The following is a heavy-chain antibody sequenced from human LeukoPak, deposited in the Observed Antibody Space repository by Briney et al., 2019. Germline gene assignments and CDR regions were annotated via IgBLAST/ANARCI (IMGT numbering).Heavy chain of an antibody. Sequence: GGSLRLSCVVSGFTFSSHSVNWVRQAPGKGLEWVLSITTSNYIFYAESVKGRFTISRDIAKNSLYLQMTSLRAEDTAVYYCVREQARAGSFDYWGQGTLVTVSS. CDR1: GFTFSSHS. CDR2: ITTSNYI. D-gene: IGHD6-19*01. CDR3: VREQARAGSFDY. V-gene: IGHV3-21*01. J-gene: IGHJ4*02.